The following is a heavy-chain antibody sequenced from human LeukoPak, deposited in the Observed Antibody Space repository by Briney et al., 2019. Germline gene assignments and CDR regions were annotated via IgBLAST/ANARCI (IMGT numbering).Heavy chain of an antibody. CDR3: ARAGQYYFDY. J-gene: IGHJ4*02. CDR2: IYSGGRT. Sequence: PGGSLRLSCAASGFTVSSNYMSWVRQAPGKGLEWVSVIYSGGRTYYAASVKGRFIISRDNSKNTLYLQMNSLRAEDTAVYYCARAGQYYFDYWGQGTLVTVSS. D-gene: IGHD4-11*01. CDR1: GFTVSSNY. V-gene: IGHV3-53*01.